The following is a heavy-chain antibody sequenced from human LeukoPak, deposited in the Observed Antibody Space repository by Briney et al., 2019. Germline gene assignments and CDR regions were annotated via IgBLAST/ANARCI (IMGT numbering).Heavy chain of an antibody. V-gene: IGHV4-4*08. D-gene: IGHD2-2*01. CDR1: GGSLISYY. CDR2: IYTSGST. CDR3: SRVVHWYCSSTSCYGVDAFDV. J-gene: IGHJ3*01. Sequence: SETLSHTCTVCGGSLISYYWSWMRQPPGKGVEGMGYIYTSGSTNYNPSLNSRGTISLDTSKNQFSLKPSSVTSAGTAVDYCSRVVHWYCSSTSCYGVDAFDVWGQGTMVTVSS.